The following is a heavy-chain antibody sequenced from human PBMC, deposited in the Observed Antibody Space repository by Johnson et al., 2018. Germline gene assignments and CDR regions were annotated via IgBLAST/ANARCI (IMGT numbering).Heavy chain of an antibody. Sequence: QVQLVQSGGGLVKPGGSLRLSCAASGFTFSDYYMSWIRQAPGKGLEWVSYISSSGSTIYYADSVKGRFTISRDNAKNSLYLQMNRLRDEDTAVYYCARVRTKYYYYGMDVWGQGTTVTVSS. J-gene: IGHJ6*02. CDR1: GFTFSDYY. V-gene: IGHV3-11*04. CDR2: ISSSGSTI. CDR3: ARVRTKYYYYGMDV.